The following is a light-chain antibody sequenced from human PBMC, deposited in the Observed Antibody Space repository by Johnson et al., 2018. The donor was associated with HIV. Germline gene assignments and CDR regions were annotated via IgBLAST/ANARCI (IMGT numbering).Light chain of an antibody. CDR2: DNN. J-gene: IGLJ1*01. CDR1: SSNIGNHY. Sequence: QSVLTQPPSVSAAPGQKVTISCSGTSSNIGNHYVSWYQLLPGTAPKLLIYDNNQRPSGIPDRFSVSKSGTSATLGITGLQTGYEADYYCGTWDSRLSTYVFGSGTKVTVL. V-gene: IGLV1-51*01. CDR3: GTWDSRLSTYV.